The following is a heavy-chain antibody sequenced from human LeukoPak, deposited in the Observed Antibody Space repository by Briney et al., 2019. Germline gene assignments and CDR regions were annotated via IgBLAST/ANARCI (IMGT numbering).Heavy chain of an antibody. J-gene: IGHJ5*02. CDR2: INPNSGGT. D-gene: IGHD2-21*01. CDR3: ARDPAYCGGDCYIWFDP. CDR1: GYTFTSYY. Sequence: GASVKVSCKASGYTFTSYYMHWVRQAPGQGLEWMGWINPNSGGTNYAQKFQGRVTMTRDTSISTAYMELSRLRSDDTAVYYCARDPAYCGGDCYIWFDPWGQGTLVTVSS. V-gene: IGHV1-2*02.